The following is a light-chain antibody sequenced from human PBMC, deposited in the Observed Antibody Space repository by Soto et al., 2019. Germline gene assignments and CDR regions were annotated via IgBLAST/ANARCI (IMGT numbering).Light chain of an antibody. CDR1: QSISSW. CDR2: AAS. Sequence: DIQMTQSPSTLSASVGDRVTITCRASQSISSWLAWYQQKPGKAPKLLIYAASSLESGVPSRFSGSGSGTEFTLTISSLQPDDSASYYCQQYNSYSKTCGQGTKVEIK. V-gene: IGKV1-5*01. CDR3: QQYNSYSKT. J-gene: IGKJ1*01.